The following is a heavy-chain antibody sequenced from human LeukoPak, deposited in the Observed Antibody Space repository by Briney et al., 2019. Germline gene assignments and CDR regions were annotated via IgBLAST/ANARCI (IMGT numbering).Heavy chain of an antibody. CDR3: ARSVEGYCSGGSCYSYSYYMDV. J-gene: IGHJ6*03. D-gene: IGHD2-15*01. CDR1: GGSISSGTYY. V-gene: IGHV4-61*02. CDR2: IYTSGST. Sequence: SETLSLTCTVSGGSISSGTYYWSWIRQPAGKGLEWIGRIYTSGSTNYNPSLKSRNTISVDTSKNQFSLKLSSVTAADTAVYYCARSVEGYCSGGSCYSYSYYMDVWGKGTTVTVSS.